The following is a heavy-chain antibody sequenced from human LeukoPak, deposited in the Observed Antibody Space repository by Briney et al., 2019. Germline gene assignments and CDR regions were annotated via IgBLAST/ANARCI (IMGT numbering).Heavy chain of an antibody. CDR2: ISSRSTYI. V-gene: IGHV3-21*01. Sequence: GGSLRLSCAASGFTFSSYGMHWVRQAPGKGLEWVAAISSRSTYIYYADSVKGRFTISRDNAKNSLYLQMNSPRVEDTAVYYCVPLNWNPPGDFDRWGQGTLVTVSS. CDR1: GFTFSSYG. J-gene: IGHJ4*02. CDR3: VPLNWNPPGDFDR. D-gene: IGHD1-20*01.